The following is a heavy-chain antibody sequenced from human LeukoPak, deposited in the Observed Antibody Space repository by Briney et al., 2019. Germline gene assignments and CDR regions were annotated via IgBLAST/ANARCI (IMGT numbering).Heavy chain of an antibody. V-gene: IGHV4-34*01. Sequence: PSETLSLTCAVHGGSFSGYYWSWIRQPPGKGLEWIGEINQSGETNYNPSLMSRVTILEDTSKNQFSLMLTSVTAADTAVYYCARGARGDTPYNWFDPRGQGTLVTVSS. CDR3: ARGARGDTPYNWFDP. CDR1: GGSFSGYY. J-gene: IGHJ5*02. D-gene: IGHD2-21*02. CDR2: INQSGET.